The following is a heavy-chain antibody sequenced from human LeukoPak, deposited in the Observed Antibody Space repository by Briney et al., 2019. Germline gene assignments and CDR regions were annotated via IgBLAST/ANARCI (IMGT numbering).Heavy chain of an antibody. D-gene: IGHD1-26*01. Sequence: PSETLSLTCTVSGGSISSYYWSWIRQPPGKGLEWIGYIYYSGSTNYNPSLKSRVTISVDTSKNQFSLKLSSVTAADTAVYYCARLGSGSYYFDYWGQGTLVTVSS. CDR3: ARLGSGSYYFDY. V-gene: IGHV4-59*08. CDR1: GGSISSYY. CDR2: IYYSGST. J-gene: IGHJ4*02.